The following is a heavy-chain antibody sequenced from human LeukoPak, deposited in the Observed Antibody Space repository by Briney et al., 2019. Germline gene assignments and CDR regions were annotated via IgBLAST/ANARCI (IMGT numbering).Heavy chain of an antibody. CDR3: ARGRDRGASTPFDY. D-gene: IGHD1-26*01. J-gene: IGHJ4*02. Sequence: ASVKVSCKASGYTFTDYYMHWVRQAPGQGPEWMGWINSNSGATNYAQKFQGRVTMTRDTSISTVYMEPSSLRSDDTAVYYCARGRDRGASTPFDYWGQGTLVTVSS. V-gene: IGHV1-2*02. CDR2: INSNSGAT. CDR1: GYTFTDYY.